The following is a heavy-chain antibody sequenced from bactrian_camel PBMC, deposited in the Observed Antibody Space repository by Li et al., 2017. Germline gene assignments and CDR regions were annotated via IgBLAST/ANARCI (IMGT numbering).Heavy chain of an antibody. CDR2: INASGGRT. J-gene: IGHJ4*01. CDR3: VTSDYALDEYMY. D-gene: IGHD4*01. Sequence: QVQLVESGGGSVQAGGSLRLSCLYNHRGNCMGWFRQAPGKEREGVAAINASGGRTAYRNSVKGRFTISRDNAKKMVYLQVSSLKHEDTALYYCVTSDYALDEYMYWGQGTQVTVS. CDR1: NHRGNC. V-gene: IGHV3S53*01.